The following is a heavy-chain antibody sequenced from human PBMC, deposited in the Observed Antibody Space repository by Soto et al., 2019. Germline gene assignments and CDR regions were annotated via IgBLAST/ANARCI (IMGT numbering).Heavy chain of an antibody. J-gene: IGHJ4*02. V-gene: IGHV4-59*12. CDR1: GGSISSYY. CDR2: IYYSGIT. D-gene: IGHD2-2*01. CDR3: AKDRQGYCSSTSCYGSFDY. Sequence: SETLSLTCTVSGGSISSYYWSWIRQPPGKGLEWIGYIYYSGITDYNPSLKSRVTISRDNAKNSLYLQMNSLRAGDTAVYYCAKDRQGYCSSTSCYGSFDYWGQGTLVTVSS.